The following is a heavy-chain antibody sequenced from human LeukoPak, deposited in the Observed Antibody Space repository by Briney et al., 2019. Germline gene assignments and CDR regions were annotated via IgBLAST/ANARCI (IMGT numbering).Heavy chain of an antibody. V-gene: IGHV3-7*01. Sequence: PGGSLRLSCAASGFTFRTYWMSWVRQAPGKGLEWVANMNQDGSGKYYVDSVKGRFTISRDNAKNSLYLQMNSLRTEDTAVYYCAREDGGVAAGEYFQHWGQGALVTVSS. CDR3: AREDGGVAAGEYFQH. J-gene: IGHJ1*01. CDR1: GFTFRTYW. D-gene: IGHD6-13*01. CDR2: MNQDGSGK.